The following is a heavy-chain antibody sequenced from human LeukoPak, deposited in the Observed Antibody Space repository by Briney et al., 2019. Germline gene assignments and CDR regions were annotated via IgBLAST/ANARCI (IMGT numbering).Heavy chain of an antibody. CDR2: IYYSGST. CDR1: GGSISSYY. V-gene: IGHV4-59*01. CDR3: ARVGNYDILTGGYYFDY. D-gene: IGHD3-9*01. J-gene: IGHJ4*02. Sequence: KASETLSLTCTVSGGSISSYYWSWIRQPPGKGLEWIGYIYYSGSTNYNPSLKRRVTISVDTSKNQFPLKLSSVTAADTAVYYCARVGNYDILTGGYYFDYWGQGPLVTVSS.